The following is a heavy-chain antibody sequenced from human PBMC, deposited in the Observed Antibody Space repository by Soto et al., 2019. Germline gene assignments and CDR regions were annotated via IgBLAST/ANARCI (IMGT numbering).Heavy chain of an antibody. J-gene: IGHJ4*02. Sequence: EVQLVESGGDLVQPGRSLRLSCTASGFNFGDYAMSWFRQAPGKGLEWVGFVRREVYGGTTKYAASVKGRFSISRDDSKSIGYLQMNSLQTDDTGVYYCTRGDAGDYWGQGTLVTVSS. CDR2: VRREVYGGTT. CDR1: GFNFGDYA. CDR3: TRGDAGDY. V-gene: IGHV3-49*03.